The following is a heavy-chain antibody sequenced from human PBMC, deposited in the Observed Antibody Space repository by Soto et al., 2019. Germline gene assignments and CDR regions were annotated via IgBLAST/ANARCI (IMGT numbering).Heavy chain of an antibody. Sequence: SSPTLVNPTQTLTLTCTFSEFSLSTSVLCVSWLRQPPGKAMEWLALIDWVDDKYYSPSLKTRLTISKDPSKNQVVLTMTNMDCVYTATDYCSRTAGGTWGTFDPWGQGVLVTASS. CDR3: SRTAGGTWGTFDP. V-gene: IGHV2-70*01. CDR2: IDWVDDK. CDR1: EFSLSTSVLC. D-gene: IGHD7-27*01. J-gene: IGHJ5*02.